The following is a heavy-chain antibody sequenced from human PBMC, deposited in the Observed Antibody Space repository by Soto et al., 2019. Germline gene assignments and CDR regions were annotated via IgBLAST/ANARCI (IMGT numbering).Heavy chain of an antibody. V-gene: IGHV1-18*01. CDR3: ARDSLSRDYYDSSGSWFDP. J-gene: IGHJ5*02. CDR2: ISAYNGNT. D-gene: IGHD3-22*01. CDR1: GLTLTHYG. Sequence: AGSLKGSCKAFGLTLTHYGISWVGQAPGQRLDWMGWISAYNGNTNYAQKLKGRVTMNTDTSTSTAYMELRSLRSDDTAVYYCARDSLSRDYYDSSGSWFDPWGQGTLVTVSS.